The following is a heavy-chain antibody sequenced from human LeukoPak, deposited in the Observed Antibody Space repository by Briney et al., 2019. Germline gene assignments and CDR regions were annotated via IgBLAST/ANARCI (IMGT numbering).Heavy chain of an antibody. D-gene: IGHD1-26*01. CDR1: GYNFISYW. V-gene: IGHV5-51*01. Sequence: GESLKISCKASGYNFISYWIGWVRQMPGKGLEGMGIMFPADSDTRYNPSFQGQVTISADKSISTAYLHWSSLKASDTAIYYCARQSFNVGLWYFDSWGQGTLVTVSS. CDR3: ARQSFNVGLWYFDS. J-gene: IGHJ4*02. CDR2: MFPADSDT.